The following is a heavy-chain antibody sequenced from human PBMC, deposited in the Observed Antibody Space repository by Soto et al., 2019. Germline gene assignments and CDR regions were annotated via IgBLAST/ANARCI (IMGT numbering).Heavy chain of an antibody. D-gene: IGHD4-17*01. Sequence: SETLSLTCTVSGGSISSYYWSWIRQPPGKGLEWIGYIYYSGSTNYNPSLKSRVTISVDTSKNQFSLKLSSVTAADTAVYYCARDVNGDYESWGQGTLVTVSS. V-gene: IGHV4-59*01. J-gene: IGHJ4*02. CDR2: IYYSGST. CDR1: GGSISSYY. CDR3: ARDVNGDYES.